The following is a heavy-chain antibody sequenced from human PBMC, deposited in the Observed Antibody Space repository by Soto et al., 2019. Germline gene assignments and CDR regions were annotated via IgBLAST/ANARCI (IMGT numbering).Heavy chain of an antibody. D-gene: IGHD3-9*01. CDR2: ISAYNGNT. J-gene: IGHJ4*02. V-gene: IGHV1-18*01. CDR1: GYTFTSYG. Sequence: ASVKVSCKASGYTFTSYGINWVRQAPGQGLEWMGWISAYNGNTNYAQKLQGRVTMTTDTSTSTAYMELRSLRSDDTAVYYCARMLVTFDWLLDLDYWGQGTLVTVSS. CDR3: ARMLVTFDWLLDLDY.